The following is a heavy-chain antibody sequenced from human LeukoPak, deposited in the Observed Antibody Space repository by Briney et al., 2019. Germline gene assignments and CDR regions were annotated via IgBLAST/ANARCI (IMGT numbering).Heavy chain of an antibody. D-gene: IGHD1-1*01. Sequence: PSETLSLTCAVYGGSLSDYYWSWIRQPPGKGLEWIGEINHSGSTNYNPSIKSRVTISLDTSKNQFSLKLSSVTAADTAVYYCASQVRLERRYYYYYMDVWDKGTTVTVSS. J-gene: IGHJ6*03. CDR1: GGSLSDYY. CDR3: ASQVRLERRYYYYYMDV. V-gene: IGHV4-34*01. CDR2: INHSGST.